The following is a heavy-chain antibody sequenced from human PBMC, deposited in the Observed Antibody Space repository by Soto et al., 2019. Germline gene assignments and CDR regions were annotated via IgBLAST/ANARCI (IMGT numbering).Heavy chain of an antibody. J-gene: IGHJ5*02. Sequence: PGGSLRFSCATSGLTFHDYAMSWVRQGPGKGLEWVAAIAVTGSAPYYADSVKGRFTISRENSRNIVSLQMNSLRVDDTALYYCVKEVETLRLVACDPWGQGT. D-gene: IGHD4-17*01. CDR3: VKEVETLRLVACDP. V-gene: IGHV3-23*01. CDR2: IAVTGSAP. CDR1: GLTFHDYA.